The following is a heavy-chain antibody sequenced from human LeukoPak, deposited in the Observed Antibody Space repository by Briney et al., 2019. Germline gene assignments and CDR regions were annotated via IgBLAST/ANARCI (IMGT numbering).Heavy chain of an antibody. V-gene: IGHV3-20*04. J-gene: IGHJ4*02. CDR3: AKDLGYGLRPATFDY. CDR1: GFTFDDYG. Sequence: GGSLRLSCAASGFTFDDYGMTWVRQAPGKGLEWDSGINWNGGSTGYGDSVKGRFTISRDNSKNTLYLQMNSLRAEDTAVYYCAKDLGYGLRPATFDYGGQGTLVTVSS. D-gene: IGHD4-17*01. CDR2: INWNGGST.